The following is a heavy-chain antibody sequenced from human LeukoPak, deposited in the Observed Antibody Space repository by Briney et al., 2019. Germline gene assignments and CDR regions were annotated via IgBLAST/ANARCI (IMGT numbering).Heavy chain of an antibody. V-gene: IGHV4-39*01. CDR2: IYYSGST. Sequence: SETLSLTCIVSGGSISSSSYYWGRIRQPLVKGLVWIGSIYYSGSTYSNTSLKSRVTISVDTSKKQLSLKLSSVTAADTAVYYCASQVVPAAFGEWGQGNLVTVSS. CDR1: GGSISSSSYY. J-gene: IGHJ4*02. D-gene: IGHD2-2*01. CDR3: ASQVVPAAFGE.